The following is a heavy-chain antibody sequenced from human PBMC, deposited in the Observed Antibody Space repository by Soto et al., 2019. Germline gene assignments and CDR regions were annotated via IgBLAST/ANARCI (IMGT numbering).Heavy chain of an antibody. V-gene: IGHV3-30-3*01. D-gene: IGHD6-6*01. CDR1: GFNFRGYA. Sequence: QVQLVESGGGVVQPGESLRLSCAASGFNFRGYAMHWVRQAPGRGLEWVSVISYAGDYENYPDSVKGRFTISRDNSKNTLYLQMNNLRPDDTAVYFCAREPWGYSGSAKYFDYWGQGSLVTVS. J-gene: IGHJ4*02. CDR3: AREPWGYSGSAKYFDY. CDR2: ISYAGDYE.